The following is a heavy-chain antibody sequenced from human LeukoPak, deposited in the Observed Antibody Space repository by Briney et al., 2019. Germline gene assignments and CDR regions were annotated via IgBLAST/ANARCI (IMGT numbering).Heavy chain of an antibody. V-gene: IGHV3-7*01. D-gene: IGHD2-2*01. J-gene: IGHJ6*02. Sequence: PGGYLRLSCAASGFTFSSYWMSWVRQAPGKGLEWVANIKQDGSEKYYVDSVKGRFTISRDNAKNSLYLQMNSLRDEDTAVYYCARDIVVVPAAMRFYYYYGMDVWGQGTTVTVSS. CDR2: IKQDGSEK. CDR3: ARDIVVVPAAMRFYYYYGMDV. CDR1: GFTFSSYW.